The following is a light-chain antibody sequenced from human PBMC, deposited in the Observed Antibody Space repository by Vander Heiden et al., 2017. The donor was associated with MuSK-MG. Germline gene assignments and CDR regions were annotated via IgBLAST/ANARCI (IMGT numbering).Light chain of an antibody. CDR3: QQYGSPPWT. CDR1: QSVSSDY. Sequence: VCTHSPGTLSLSPGERATLSCRASQSVSSDYLVWYQQKPGQAPRLLIYGASSRATGIPDRFSGSGSGTDFTLIIRRLGPEDLAMYYCQQYGSPPWTSGQGTKVAIK. V-gene: IGKV3-20*01. J-gene: IGKJ1*01. CDR2: GAS.